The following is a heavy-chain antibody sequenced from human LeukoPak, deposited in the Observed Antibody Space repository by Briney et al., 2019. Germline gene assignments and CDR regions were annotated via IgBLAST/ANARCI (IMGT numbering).Heavy chain of an antibody. Sequence: GGSLRLSCAAPGFTFSSYGMHWVRQAPGKGLEWVAFIRYEGTNKYYADSVKGRFTISRDNSKNTLYLQMNSLRAEDTAVYYCAELGITMIGGVWGKGTTVTISS. CDR2: IRYEGTNK. V-gene: IGHV3-30*02. CDR1: GFTFSSYG. J-gene: IGHJ6*04. CDR3: AELGITMIGGV. D-gene: IGHD3-10*02.